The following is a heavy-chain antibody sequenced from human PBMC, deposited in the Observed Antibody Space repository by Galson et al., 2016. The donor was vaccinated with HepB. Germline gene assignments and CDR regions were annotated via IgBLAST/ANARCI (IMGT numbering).Heavy chain of an antibody. V-gene: IGHV1-8*01. CDR1: GYTFTSYD. CDR2: MNPKSGNT. J-gene: IGHJ5*02. Sequence: SVKVSCKASGYTFTSYDINWVRQATGQGPEWMGWMNPKSGNTGHAQKFRGRVTMSRNISISTAYMELSSLRSDDTAVYYCASGPEHDEILAGSNWFDPWGHGTLVTVSS. D-gene: IGHD3-9*01. CDR3: ASGPEHDEILAGSNWFDP.